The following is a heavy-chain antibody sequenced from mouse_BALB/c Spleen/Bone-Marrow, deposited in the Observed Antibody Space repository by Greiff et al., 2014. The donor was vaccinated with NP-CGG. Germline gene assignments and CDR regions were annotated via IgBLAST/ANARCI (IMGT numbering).Heavy chain of an antibody. CDR3: TRVRGYGSRAWFAY. CDR1: GYTFTSYW. V-gene: IGHV1-69*02. CDR2: IYPSDSYT. D-gene: IGHD1-1*01. Sequence: VQGVESGAELVRPGASVKLSCKASGYTFTSYWINWVKQRPGQGLEWIGNIYPSDSYTNYNQKFKDKATLTVDKSSSTAYMQLSSPTSEDSAVYYCTRVRGYGSRAWFAYWGQGTLVTVSA. J-gene: IGHJ3*01.